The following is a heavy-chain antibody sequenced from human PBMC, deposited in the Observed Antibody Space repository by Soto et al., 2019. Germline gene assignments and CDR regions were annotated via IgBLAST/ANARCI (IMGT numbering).Heavy chain of an antibody. CDR1: GYSFTSHW. D-gene: IGHD3-3*01. Sequence: GESLKISCKGSGYSFTSHWIGWVRQMPGKGLEWMGIIYPGDSDTRYSPSFQGQVTISADKSISTAYLQWSSLKASDTAMYYCARQAYYDFWSGYYAYNWFDPWGQGTLVTVSS. CDR2: IYPGDSDT. V-gene: IGHV5-51*01. CDR3: ARQAYYDFWSGYYAYNWFDP. J-gene: IGHJ5*02.